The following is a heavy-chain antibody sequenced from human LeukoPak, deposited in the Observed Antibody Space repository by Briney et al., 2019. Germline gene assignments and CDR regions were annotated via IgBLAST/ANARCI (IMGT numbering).Heavy chain of an antibody. CDR2: ISYDGSNK. CDR3: AKVAAGGGYRYFDY. Sequence: GRSLRLSCAPSGFTLSRYGKHWVRQAPGKGLEWVAVISYDGSNKYYADSVKGRFTISRDNSKNTLYLQMNSLRAEDTAVYYCAKVAAGGGYRYFDYWGQGTLVTVSS. D-gene: IGHD5-18*01. J-gene: IGHJ4*02. V-gene: IGHV3-30*18. CDR1: GFTLSRYG.